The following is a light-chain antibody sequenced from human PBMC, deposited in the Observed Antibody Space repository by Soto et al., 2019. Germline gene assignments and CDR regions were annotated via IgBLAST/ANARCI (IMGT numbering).Light chain of an antibody. J-gene: IGKJ1*01. V-gene: IGKV1-5*01. CDR1: QSISSW. CDR3: QQYSTSSGS. Sequence: DIQMTQSPSTLSASVGDRVTIPCRASQSISSWLAWYQQKPGKAPKLLIYDASSLESGGPSRFSGSGSGTEFPRVISSLQRDDCATDFCQQYSTSSGSFGQGTKVEIK. CDR2: DAS.